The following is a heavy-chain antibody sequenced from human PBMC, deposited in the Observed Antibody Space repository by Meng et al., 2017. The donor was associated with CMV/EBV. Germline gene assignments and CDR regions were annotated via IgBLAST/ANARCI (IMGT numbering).Heavy chain of an antibody. D-gene: IGHD3-3*01. Sequence: SETLSLTSTVSGGSVSSGSYYWSWIRQPPGKGLEWIGYIYYSGSTNYNPSLKSRVTISVDTSKNQFSLKLSSVTAADTAVYYCAREAFYDFWSTWGQGTLVTVSS. CDR1: GGSVSSGSYY. J-gene: IGHJ5*02. V-gene: IGHV4-61*01. CDR2: IYYSGST. CDR3: AREAFYDFWST.